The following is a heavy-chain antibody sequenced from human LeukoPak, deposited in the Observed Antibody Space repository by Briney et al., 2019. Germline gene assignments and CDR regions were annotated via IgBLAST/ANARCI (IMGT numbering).Heavy chain of an antibody. CDR2: MNKGGSIR. CDR3: VREKEWNFDY. D-gene: IGHD2-8*01. V-gene: IGHV3-7*04. J-gene: IGHJ4*02. CDR1: GFTLCSLL. Sequence: GGPLRHSRAAWGFTLCSLLMLWLRQAPGQGLKWVATMNKGGSIRNDVDYVKTRLTISTDSGKNSLYLQMNSLRAEETAVVYCVREKEWNFDYWGQGTLVTVSS.